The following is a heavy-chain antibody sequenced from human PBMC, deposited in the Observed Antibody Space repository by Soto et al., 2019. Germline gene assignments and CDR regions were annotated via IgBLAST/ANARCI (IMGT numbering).Heavy chain of an antibody. J-gene: IGHJ4*02. CDR1: GFTFSSYA. Sequence: GGSLRLSCAASGFTFSSYAMHWVRQAPGKGLEWVAVISYDGSNKYYADSVKGRFTISRDNSKNTLYLQMNSLRAEDTAVYYCAGHSCWSNWGQGTLVTVSS. CDR2: ISYDGSNK. CDR3: AGHSCWSN. D-gene: IGHD6-19*01. V-gene: IGHV3-30-3*01.